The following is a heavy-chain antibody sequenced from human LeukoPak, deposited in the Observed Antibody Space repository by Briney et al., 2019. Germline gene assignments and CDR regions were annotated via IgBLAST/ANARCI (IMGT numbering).Heavy chain of an antibody. Sequence: GGSLTLSCPPSGFTFSSYAMSGVRQAPGKGLEWVSAISGSGGSTYYADSVKGRFTISRDNSKNTLYLQMNSLRAEDTAVYYCAKNGAVAEGNYYMDVWGKGTTVTVSS. D-gene: IGHD6-19*01. CDR1: GFTFSSYA. CDR2: ISGSGGST. J-gene: IGHJ6*03. V-gene: IGHV3-23*01. CDR3: AKNGAVAEGNYYMDV.